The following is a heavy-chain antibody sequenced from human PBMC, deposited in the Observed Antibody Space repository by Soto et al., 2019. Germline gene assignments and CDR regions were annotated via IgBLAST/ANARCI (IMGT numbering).Heavy chain of an antibody. CDR3: ARDQSYGSGSPGY. CDR2: IWYDGSNK. CDR1: GFTFSSYG. D-gene: IGHD3-10*01. Sequence: PGGSLRLSCAASGFTFSSYGMHWVRQAPGKGLEWVAVIWYDGSNKYYADSVKGRFTISRDNSKNTLYLQMNSLRAEDTAVYYCARDQSYGSGSPGYWGQGTLVNVSS. J-gene: IGHJ4*02. V-gene: IGHV3-33*01.